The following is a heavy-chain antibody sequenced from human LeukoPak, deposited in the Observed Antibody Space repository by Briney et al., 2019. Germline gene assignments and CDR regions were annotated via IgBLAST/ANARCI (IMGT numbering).Heavy chain of an antibody. CDR1: GFTFSTYV. V-gene: IGHV3-30*18. Sequence: PGRSLRLSCAASGFTFSTYVLHWVRQAPGKGLEWVAVISHDGSEKYYADSVKGRFTISRDNSKNTLYQQMNSLRAEDTAVYYCAKEYCTTTNCLGDWGLGTLVTVPS. CDR3: AKEYCTTTNCLGD. D-gene: IGHD2-2*01. J-gene: IGHJ4*02. CDR2: ISHDGSEK.